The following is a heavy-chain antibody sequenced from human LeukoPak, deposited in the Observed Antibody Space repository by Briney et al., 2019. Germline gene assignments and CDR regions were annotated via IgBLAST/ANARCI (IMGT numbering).Heavy chain of an antibody. J-gene: IGHJ6*03. CDR1: GGTFSNYA. V-gene: IGHV1-69*13. CDR2: IIPISGTA. Sequence: GASVKVSCKASGGTFSNYAISWVRQAPGQGLEWMGGIIPISGTANYAQKLQDRVTITADASTSTAYMELSSLRSEDTAVYYCARDPNDYDFWSGPRGGFSYYYYMDVWGKGTTVTVSS. D-gene: IGHD3-3*01. CDR3: ARDPNDYDFWSGPRGGFSYYYYMDV.